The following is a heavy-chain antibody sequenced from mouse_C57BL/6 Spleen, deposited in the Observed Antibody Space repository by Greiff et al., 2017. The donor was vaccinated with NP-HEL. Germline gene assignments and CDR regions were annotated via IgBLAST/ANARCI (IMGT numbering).Heavy chain of an antibody. CDR2: ISSGSSTI. D-gene: IGHD3-2*02. CDR3: ARHSSGYYYYAMDY. V-gene: IGHV5-17*01. CDR1: GFTFSDYG. J-gene: IGHJ4*01. Sequence: DVKLVESGGGLVKPGGSLKLSCAASGFTFSDYGMHWVRQAPEKGLEWVAYISSGSSTIYYADTVKGRFTISRDNAKNTLFLQMTSLRSEDTAMYYCARHSSGYYYYAMDYWGQGTSVTVSS.